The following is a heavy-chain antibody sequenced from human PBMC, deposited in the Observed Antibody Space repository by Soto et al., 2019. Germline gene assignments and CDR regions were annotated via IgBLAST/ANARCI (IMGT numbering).Heavy chain of an antibody. CDR1: GGSISSGSYY. D-gene: IGHD6-19*01. J-gene: IGHJ4*02. CDR2: IYYSGST. V-gene: IGHV4-39*01. CDR3: ARPAVHSSGFTDY. Sequence: QLQLQESGPGLVKPSETLSLTCTVSGGSISSGSYYWGWIRQPPGKGLEWIGSIYYSGSTYYNPSLKSRVTISVDTSKNQFSLKLSSVTGADTAVYYCARPAVHSSGFTDYWGQGTLVTVSS.